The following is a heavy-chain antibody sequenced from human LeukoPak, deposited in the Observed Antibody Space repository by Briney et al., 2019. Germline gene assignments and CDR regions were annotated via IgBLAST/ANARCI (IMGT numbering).Heavy chain of an antibody. D-gene: IGHD6-19*01. CDR3: ARRASGWYVDY. Sequence: GESLKISCKGSGYSFTSYWIGWVRRMPGKGLEWMGIIYSPSFQGQVTISADKSISTAYLQWSSLKASDTAMYYCARRASGWYVDYWGQGTLVTVSS. CDR2: IY. V-gene: IGHV5-51*01. J-gene: IGHJ4*02. CDR1: GYSFTSYW.